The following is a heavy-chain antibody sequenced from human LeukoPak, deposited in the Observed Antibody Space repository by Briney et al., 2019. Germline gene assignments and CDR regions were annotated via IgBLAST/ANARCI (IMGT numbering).Heavy chain of an antibody. D-gene: IGHD3-9*01. V-gene: IGHV3-33*01. CDR2: IWYDGSNK. Sequence: GGSLRLSCAASGFTSSSYGMHWVRQAPGKGLEWVAAIWYDGSNKYYADSVRGRFTISRDNSKNTLYLQMNSLRAEDTAVYYCARDRTIYYDILTGYPASYGMDVWGKGTTVTVSS. CDR1: GFTSSSYG. J-gene: IGHJ6*04. CDR3: ARDRTIYYDILTGYPASYGMDV.